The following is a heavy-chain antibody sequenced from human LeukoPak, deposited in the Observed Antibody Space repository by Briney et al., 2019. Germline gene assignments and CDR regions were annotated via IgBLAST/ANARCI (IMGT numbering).Heavy chain of an antibody. CDR2: IIPIFGTA. D-gene: IGHD5-18*01. CDR3: ARARYSYGRAFDP. V-gene: IGHV1-69*13. J-gene: IGHJ5*02. CDR1: GGTFSSYA. Sequence: SVKVSCKASGGTFSSYAISWVRQAPGQGLEWMGGIIPIFGTANYAQKFQGRVTITADESTSTAYTELSSLRSEDTAVYYCARARYSYGRAFDPWGQGTLVTVSS.